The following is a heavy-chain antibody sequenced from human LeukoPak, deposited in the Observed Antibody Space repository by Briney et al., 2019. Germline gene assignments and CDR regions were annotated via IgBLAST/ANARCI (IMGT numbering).Heavy chain of an antibody. CDR3: ASVIAAAAHPYYFDY. J-gene: IGHJ4*02. Sequence: PSETLSLTCTVSGGSISSYYWSWIRQPPGKGLEWIEYIYYSGSTNYNPSLKSRVTISVDTFKNQFSLKLSSVTAADTAVYYCASVIAAAAHPYYFDYWGQGTLVTVSS. CDR1: GGSISSYY. CDR2: IYYSGST. D-gene: IGHD6-13*01. V-gene: IGHV4-59*01.